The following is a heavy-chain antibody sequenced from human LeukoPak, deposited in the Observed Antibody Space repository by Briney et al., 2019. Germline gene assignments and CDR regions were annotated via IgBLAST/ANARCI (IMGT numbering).Heavy chain of an antibody. D-gene: IGHD3-10*01. CDR1: GFTFGDYA. CDR3: TRVTYYYGSGSYVY. V-gene: IGHV3-49*04. CDR2: IRSKAYGGTT. J-gene: IGHJ4*02. Sequence: GRSLRLSCTASGFTFGDYAMSWVRQAPGKGLEGVGFIRSKAYGGTTEYAASVKSRFTISRDDSKSIAYLQMNSLKTEDTAVYYCTRVTYYYGSGSYVYWGQGTLVTVSS.